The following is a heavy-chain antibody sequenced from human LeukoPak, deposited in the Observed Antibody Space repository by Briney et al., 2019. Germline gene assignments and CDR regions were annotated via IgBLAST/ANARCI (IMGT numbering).Heavy chain of an antibody. D-gene: IGHD3-22*01. V-gene: IGHV7-4-1*02. J-gene: IGHJ4*02. CDR2: IDTNTGNP. CDR1: GYTFSSNA. CDR3: ARGYDSSGYSSD. Sequence: ASVTVSCTASGYTFSSNAINWVRQAPGQGLEWMGWIDTNTGNPTYAQGFTGQFVFSLDTSVSTAYLQISSLKAEDTAEYFCARGYDSSGYSSDWGQGTLVTVSS.